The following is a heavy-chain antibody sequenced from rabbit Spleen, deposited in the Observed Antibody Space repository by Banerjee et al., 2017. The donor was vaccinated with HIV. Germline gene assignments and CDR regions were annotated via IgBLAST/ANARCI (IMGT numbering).Heavy chain of an antibody. V-gene: IGHV1S40*01. CDR1: GFSFRSSDW. Sequence: QSLEESGGDLVKPGASLTLTCTASGFSFRSSDWICWVRQAPGKGLEWIACIYAGSSGSSYYASWAKGRFTISKTSSTTVTLKMTSLTAADTATYFCARGIPYGFAGDTYPPYVMDLWGPGTLVTV. J-gene: IGHJ6*01. D-gene: IGHD6-1*01. CDR2: IYAGSSGSS. CDR3: ARGIPYGFAGDTYPPYVMDL.